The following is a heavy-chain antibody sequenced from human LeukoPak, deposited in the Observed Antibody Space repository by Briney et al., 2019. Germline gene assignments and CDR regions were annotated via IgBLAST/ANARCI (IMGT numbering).Heavy chain of an antibody. J-gene: IGHJ4*02. Sequence: KPSETLSLTCGVSGGSISGTNWWRWVRQPPEQGLEWIGEISLAGQTNYNPPLNGRVTMSLDKSSNQLSLHLTSVTAADTATYFCSRESGPFCPFGYWGQGTLVIVSS. D-gene: IGHD1-26*01. CDR2: ISLAGQT. V-gene: IGHV4/OR15-8*02. CDR1: GGSISGTNW. CDR3: SRESGPFCPFGY.